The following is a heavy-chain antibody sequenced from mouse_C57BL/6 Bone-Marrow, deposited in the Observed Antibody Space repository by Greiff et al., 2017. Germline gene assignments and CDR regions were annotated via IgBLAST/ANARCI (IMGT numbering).Heavy chain of an antibody. CDR3: ARTYYYGNYAMDY. Sequence: VQLQESGPELVKPGASVKISCKASGYAFSSSWMNWVKQRPGKGLEWIGRIYPGDGDTNYNGKFKGKATLTADKSSSTAYMQLSSLTSEDSAVYFCARTYYYGNYAMDYWGQGTSVTVSS. D-gene: IGHD1-1*01. CDR1: GYAFSSSW. V-gene: IGHV1-82*01. CDR2: IYPGDGDT. J-gene: IGHJ4*01.